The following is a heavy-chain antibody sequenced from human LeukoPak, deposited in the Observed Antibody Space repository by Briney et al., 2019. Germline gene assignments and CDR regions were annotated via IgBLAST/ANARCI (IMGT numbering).Heavy chain of an antibody. CDR3: ARRRYYDSSGLWYYFDS. D-gene: IGHD3-22*01. J-gene: IGHJ4*02. Sequence: SETLSLTCTVSGGSISGYYWNWIRQPPGKGLEWIGQIFYSGSTNYNPSLKSRVTMSIDTSKNQFSLSLSSVTAADTAVYYCARRRYYDSSGLWYYFDSWGQGTLVTVSS. CDR1: GGSISGYY. V-gene: IGHV4-59*08. CDR2: IFYSGST.